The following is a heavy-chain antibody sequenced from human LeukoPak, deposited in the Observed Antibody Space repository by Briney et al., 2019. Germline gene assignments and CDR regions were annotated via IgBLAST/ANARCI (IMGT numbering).Heavy chain of an antibody. Sequence: GGSLRLSCAASGFTFSTYNMNWVRQAPGKGLEWVSYISSSSSIIYYTDSVKGRFTISGDNAKNSLYLQMNSLRAEDTAVYYCARESSSSWFDYWGQGTLVTVSS. CDR2: ISSSSSII. D-gene: IGHD6-13*01. V-gene: IGHV3-48*01. J-gene: IGHJ4*02. CDR3: ARESSSSWFDY. CDR1: GFTFSTYN.